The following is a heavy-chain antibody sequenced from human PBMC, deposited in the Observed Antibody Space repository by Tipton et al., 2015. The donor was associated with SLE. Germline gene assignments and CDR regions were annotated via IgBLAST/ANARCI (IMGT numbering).Heavy chain of an antibody. CDR1: GGSISSHY. CDR3: ARAGGVEMATINY. J-gene: IGHJ4*02. CDR2: IYYSGST. V-gene: IGHV4-59*11. D-gene: IGHD5-24*01. Sequence: TLSLTCTVSGGSISSHYWSWIRQPPGKGLEWIGYIYYSGSTNYNPPLKSRVTISVDTSKNQFSLKLSSVTAADTAVYHCARAGGVEMATINYWGQGTLVTVSS.